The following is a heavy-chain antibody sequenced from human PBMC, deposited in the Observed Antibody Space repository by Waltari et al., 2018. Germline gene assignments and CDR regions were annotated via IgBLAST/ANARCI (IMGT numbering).Heavy chain of an antibody. J-gene: IGHJ4*02. V-gene: IGHV4-39*01. CDR3: VQLPGY. CDR1: GGSIDSSHNY. Sequence: QLQESGPGLVQPSETLSLTCTVSGGSIDSSHNYWGWIRQPPGKGLEWIGSRYYSGSTYYNPSLKSRVTISVDTSKNQFSLNLSSVTAADTAVYYCVQLPGYWGQGTLVTVSS. CDR2: RYYSGST. D-gene: IGHD2-15*01.